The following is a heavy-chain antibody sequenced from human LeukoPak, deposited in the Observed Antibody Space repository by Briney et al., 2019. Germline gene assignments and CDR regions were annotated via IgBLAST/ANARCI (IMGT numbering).Heavy chain of an antibody. Sequence: SETLSLTCTVSGGSISSYYWSWIRQPPGKGLEWIGYIYYSGSTNYNPSLKSRVTISVDTSKNQFSLKLSSVTAADTAVYYCARDFQDSSGYYYGATYYYYYGMDVWRQGTTVTVSS. CDR1: GGSISSYY. CDR3: ARDFQDSSGYYYGATYYYYYGMDV. V-gene: IGHV4-59*01. J-gene: IGHJ6*02. D-gene: IGHD3-22*01. CDR2: IYYSGST.